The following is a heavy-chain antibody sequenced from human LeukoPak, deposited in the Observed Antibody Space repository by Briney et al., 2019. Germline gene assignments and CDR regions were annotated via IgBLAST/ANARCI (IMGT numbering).Heavy chain of an antibody. CDR2: IYYSGST. J-gene: IGHJ4*02. V-gene: IGHV4-30-4*01. CDR3: ARVGWLQLGGGFDH. CDR1: GGSISSGDYY. Sequence: SETLSLTCTVSGGSISSGDYYWSWIRQPPGKGLEWIGYIYYSGSTYYNPSLKSRVTISVDTSRNQFSLKLSSVTAADTAVYYCARVGWLQLGGGFDHWGQGTLVTVSS. D-gene: IGHD5-24*01.